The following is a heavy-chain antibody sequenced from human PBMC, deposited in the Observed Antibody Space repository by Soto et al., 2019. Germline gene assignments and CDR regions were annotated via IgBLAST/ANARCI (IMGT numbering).Heavy chain of an antibody. J-gene: IGHJ4*02. Sequence: ASVKVSCKASGYTFTGYYMHWVRQAPGQGLEWMGWINPNSGGTNYAQKFQGRVTMTRDTSSSSAYMELSSLRSDDTAMYYCARQIYVSDTCPNFQYFFESWGQGTPVTVSS. V-gene: IGHV1-2*02. CDR2: INPNSGGT. D-gene: IGHD2-8*01. CDR3: ARQIYVSDTCPNFQYFFES. CDR1: GYTFTGYY.